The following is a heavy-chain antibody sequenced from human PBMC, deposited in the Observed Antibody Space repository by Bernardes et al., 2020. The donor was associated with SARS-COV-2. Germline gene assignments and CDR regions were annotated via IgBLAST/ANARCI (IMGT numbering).Heavy chain of an antibody. CDR3: ARDCSSTSCYAGMGWVDGMDV. CDR1: GYSISSGYY. CDR2: IYHSGST. D-gene: IGHD2-2*01. J-gene: IGHJ6*02. V-gene: IGHV4-38-2*02. Sequence: WETLSLTCAVSGYSISSGYYWGWIRQPPGKGLEWIGSIYHSGSTYYNPSLKSRVTISVDTSKNQFSLKLSSVTAADTAVYYCARDCSSTSCYAGMGWVDGMDVWGQGTTVTVSS.